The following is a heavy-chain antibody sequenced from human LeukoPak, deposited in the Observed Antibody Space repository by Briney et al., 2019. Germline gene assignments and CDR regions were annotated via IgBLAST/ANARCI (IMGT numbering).Heavy chain of an antibody. V-gene: IGHV3-23*03. D-gene: IGHD1-7*01. CDR1: GFTFSSYA. CDR2: VSSSSNT. Sequence: GGSLRLSCAASGFTFSSYAMSWVRQGPGKGLEWVAVVSSSSNTYYADSVKGRFTISRDNSKNTLYLQMNGLRAEDTAVYYCAQRGIGNTWNSEGVWGQGTLVTVSS. CDR3: AQRGIGNTWNSEGV. J-gene: IGHJ4*02.